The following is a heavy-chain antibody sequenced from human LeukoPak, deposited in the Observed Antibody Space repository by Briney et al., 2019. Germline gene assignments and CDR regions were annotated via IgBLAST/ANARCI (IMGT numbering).Heavy chain of an antibody. D-gene: IGHD6-13*01. CDR1: GLTFSRYS. J-gene: IGHJ4*02. Sequence: GGSLRLSCVVSGLTFSRYSMSWVRQAPGKGLEWVSGISAGGGDTWYPDSVKGRFTISRDNSKNTLFLQMNSLRVEDTATYYCAKDAAGPEYWGQGTRVTVSS. CDR2: ISAGGGDT. V-gene: IGHV3-23*01. CDR3: AKDAAGPEY.